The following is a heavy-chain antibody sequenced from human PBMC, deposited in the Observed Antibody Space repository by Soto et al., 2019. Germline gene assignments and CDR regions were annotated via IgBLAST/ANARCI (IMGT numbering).Heavy chain of an antibody. CDR2: IYYSGST. V-gene: IGHV4-30-4*01. Sequence: SETLSLTCTVSGGSISSGDYYWSWIRQPPGKGLEWIGYIYYSGSTYYNPSLKGRVTISVDTSKNQFSLKLSSVTAADTAVYYCASSAPYYGMDVWGQGTTVTVSS. CDR3: ASSAPYYGMDV. J-gene: IGHJ6*02. CDR1: GGSISSGDYY. D-gene: IGHD3-10*01.